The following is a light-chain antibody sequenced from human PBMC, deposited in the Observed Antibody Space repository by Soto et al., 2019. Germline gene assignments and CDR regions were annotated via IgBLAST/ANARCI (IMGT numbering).Light chain of an antibody. CDR3: NSYTSGNTYV. Sequence: QSVLTQPPSVSGPPGQSVTSSCTGTSSDIGSYNRVSWYQQPRGTAPKLMIDEVSNRPAGVPDRFSGAKSGNTASLTISGLQPEDEADYCCNSYTSGNTYVFGTGTKVTGL. CDR1: SSDIGSYNR. J-gene: IGLJ1*01. V-gene: IGLV2-18*02. CDR2: EVS.